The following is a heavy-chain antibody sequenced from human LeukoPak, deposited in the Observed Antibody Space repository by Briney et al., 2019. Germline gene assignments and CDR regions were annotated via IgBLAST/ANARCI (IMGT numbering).Heavy chain of an antibody. CDR3: AREGYCSGGSCYYYGMDV. Sequence: ASVKVSCKASGGTFSSYAISWVRQAPGQGLEWMGWISAYNGNTNYAQKLQGRVTMTTDTSTITAYMELRSLRSDDTAVYYCAREGYCSGGSCYYYGMDVWGQGTTVTVSS. CDR2: ISAYNGNT. J-gene: IGHJ6*02. CDR1: GGTFSSYA. D-gene: IGHD2-15*01. V-gene: IGHV1-18*01.